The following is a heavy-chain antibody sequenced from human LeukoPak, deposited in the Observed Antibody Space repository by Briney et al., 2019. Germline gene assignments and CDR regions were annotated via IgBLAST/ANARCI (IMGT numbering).Heavy chain of an antibody. V-gene: IGHV3-7*01. CDR3: ARVRTEWYIDL. Sequence: GGSLRLSCAASGFTFSSYWMSWVRQAPGKGLEWVANIKQDGSEKFYADSVRGRFTISRDNAKNSLYLHLNSLRAEDTAIYYCARVRTEWYIDLWGRGTLVTVSP. CDR1: GFTFSSYW. D-gene: IGHD2-8*02. J-gene: IGHJ2*01. CDR2: IKQDGSEK.